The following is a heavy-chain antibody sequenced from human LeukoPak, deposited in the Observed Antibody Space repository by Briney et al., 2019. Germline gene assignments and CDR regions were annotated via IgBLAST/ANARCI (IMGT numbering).Heavy chain of an antibody. CDR1: GFTFSNSA. CDR3: AAELYSGTYGRCCSFAF. V-gene: IGHV1-58*02. Sequence: ASVKVSCKASGFTFSNSAIQWVRQARGQRLEWIGWIIVGSGRTHYARNLQERLTITRDMSTNTAYMELSSLRSEDTAVYYCAAELYSGTYGRCCSFAFWGQGTPVTVSS. J-gene: IGHJ4*02. D-gene: IGHD1-26*01. CDR2: IIVGSGRT.